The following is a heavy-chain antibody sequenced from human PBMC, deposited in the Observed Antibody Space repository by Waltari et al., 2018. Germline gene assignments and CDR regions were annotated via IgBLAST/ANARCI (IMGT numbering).Heavy chain of an antibody. Sequence: QVQLQQWGAGLLTPSETLSLTCAVYGGSFSGDYWSWIRQPPGKGLEWIGEINHSGSTNYNPSLKSRVTISGDTSKNHFSLKLSSVTAADTAVYYCAREVRYCSGGSCYYIDYWGQGTLVTVSS. D-gene: IGHD2-15*01. CDR2: INHSGST. CDR3: AREVRYCSGGSCYYIDY. J-gene: IGHJ4*02. CDR1: GGSFSGDY. V-gene: IGHV4-34*01.